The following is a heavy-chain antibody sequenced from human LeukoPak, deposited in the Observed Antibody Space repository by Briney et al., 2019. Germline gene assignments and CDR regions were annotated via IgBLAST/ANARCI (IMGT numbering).Heavy chain of an antibody. J-gene: IGHJ2*01. V-gene: IGHV1-2*02. CDR1: GYTLTGYY. D-gene: IGHD6-19*01. CDR2: VKPNSGGT. CDR3: ARDGTGYSSGWYYWFFDL. Sequence: GASVKGSFKASGYTLTGYYMHLGRQGPGQRVGWMGWVKPNSGGTNSAQKFQGRVTMTRDTSISTAYMELNRLTSDDTAVYYCARDGTGYSSGWYYWFFDLWGRGTLVTVSS.